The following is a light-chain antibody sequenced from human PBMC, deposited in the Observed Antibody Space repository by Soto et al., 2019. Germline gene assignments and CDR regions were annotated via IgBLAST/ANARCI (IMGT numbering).Light chain of an antibody. CDR2: GAS. J-gene: IGKJ1*01. CDR1: QSVDSRY. V-gene: IGKV3-20*01. CDR3: QQYGSSPQT. Sequence: ENVLTQSPGTLSLSPGERATLSRRASQSVDSRYLAWYQQKPGQAPRLLIYGASSRATGTPDRFSGSGSGTDFTLTISRLEPEDFAVYYCQQYGSSPQTFGQGTKVEIK.